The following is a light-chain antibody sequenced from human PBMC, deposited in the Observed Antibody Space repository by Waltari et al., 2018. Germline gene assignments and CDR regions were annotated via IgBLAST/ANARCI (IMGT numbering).Light chain of an antibody. CDR3: SSYISSSTLEL. CDR2: DVN. Sequence: QSALTQPASVSGSPGQSITISCTGTSSAVGGYTYASWYQQHPCNAPKLMIYDVNHRPSVVSNRFSGSKSGNTSSLTISGLQAEDEADYYCSSYISSSTLELFGGGTSLTVL. J-gene: IGLJ2*01. V-gene: IGLV2-14*03. CDR1: SSAVGGYTY.